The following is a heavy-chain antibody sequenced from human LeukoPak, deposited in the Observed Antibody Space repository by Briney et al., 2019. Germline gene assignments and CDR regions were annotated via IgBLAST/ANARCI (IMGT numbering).Heavy chain of an antibody. Sequence: RASVKVSCKASGYTFTSYGFSWVRQAPGQGLEWMGWISAYNGHTNYAQKLQGRVTMTTDTSTSTGYMELRSLRSDDTAVYYCARDKDLGAVAGTFDYWGQGTLVTVSS. CDR1: GYTFTSYG. D-gene: IGHD6-19*01. J-gene: IGHJ4*02. CDR2: ISAYNGHT. V-gene: IGHV1-18*04. CDR3: ARDKDLGAVAGTFDY.